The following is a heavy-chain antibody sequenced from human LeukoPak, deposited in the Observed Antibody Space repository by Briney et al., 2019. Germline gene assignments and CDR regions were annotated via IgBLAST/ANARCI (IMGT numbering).Heavy chain of an antibody. J-gene: IGHJ4*02. D-gene: IGHD2-15*01. CDR2: IYYSGST. Sequence: SETLSLTCTVSGVYITGYYWSWIRQPPGKGLEWIGYIYYSGSTNYNPSLKSRVTISVDTSKNQFSLKLSSVTAADTAVYYCARHTLVAASSFDYWGQGTLVTVSS. CDR3: ARHTLVAASSFDY. V-gene: IGHV4-59*08. CDR1: GVYITGYY.